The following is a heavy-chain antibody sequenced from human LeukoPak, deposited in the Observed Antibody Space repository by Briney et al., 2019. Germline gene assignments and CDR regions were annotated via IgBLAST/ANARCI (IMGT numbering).Heavy chain of an antibody. J-gene: IGHJ4*02. CDR1: GFVFSTYA. D-gene: IGHD3-9*01. Sequence: GGSLRLSCAASGFVFSTYAMTWVRQAPGRGLEWVSGIGASGGSTYYADSVKGQFTISRDNSKNTLYLQMNSLRTEDTAVYYCAKAEGYDILTGLDYWGQGTLVTVSS. CDR3: AKAEGYDILTGLDY. V-gene: IGHV3-23*01. CDR2: IGASGGST.